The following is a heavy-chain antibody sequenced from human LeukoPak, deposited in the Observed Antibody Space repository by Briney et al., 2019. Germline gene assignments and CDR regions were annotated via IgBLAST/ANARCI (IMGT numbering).Heavy chain of an antibody. CDR1: GGSISSSNYY. CDR2: IYYSGST. Sequence: PSETLSLTCTVSGGSISSSNYYWSWIRQPAGKGLEWIGYIYYSGSTNYNPSLKSRVTISVDTSKNQFSLKLSSVTAADTAVYYCARASGSYCLFDYWGQGTLVTVSS. CDR3: ARASGSYCLFDY. J-gene: IGHJ4*02. V-gene: IGHV4-61*10. D-gene: IGHD1-26*01.